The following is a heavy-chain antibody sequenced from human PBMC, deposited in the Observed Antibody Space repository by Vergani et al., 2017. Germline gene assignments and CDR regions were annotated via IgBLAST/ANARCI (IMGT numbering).Heavy chain of an antibody. J-gene: IGHJ6*03. V-gene: IGHV1-8*01. D-gene: IGHD2-2*01. CDR1: GYTFTSYD. Sequence: QVQLVQSGAEVKKPGASVKVSCKASGYTFTSYDINWVRQATGQGLEWMGWMNPNSGNTGYAQKFQGRVTMTRNTSISTAYMELSSLRSEDTAVYYCARDKGSTGFDYYDYYMDVWGKGTTVTVSS. CDR3: ARDKGSTGFDYYDYYMDV. CDR2: MNPNSGNT.